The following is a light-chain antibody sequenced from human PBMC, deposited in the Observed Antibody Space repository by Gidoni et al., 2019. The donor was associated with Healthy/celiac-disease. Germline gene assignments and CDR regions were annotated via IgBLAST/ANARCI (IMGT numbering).Light chain of an antibody. Sequence: DIQLTPSPSSLSASVVDRVTITCRASQSISNYLNWYQHKPGKAPKLLIYGASSLQSGVPSRFSGSGSGTDFTLTISSLQPEDFATYYCQQSYGAPFTFGPGTKVDIK. CDR3: QQSYGAPFT. J-gene: IGKJ3*01. CDR2: GAS. V-gene: IGKV1-39*01. CDR1: QSISNY.